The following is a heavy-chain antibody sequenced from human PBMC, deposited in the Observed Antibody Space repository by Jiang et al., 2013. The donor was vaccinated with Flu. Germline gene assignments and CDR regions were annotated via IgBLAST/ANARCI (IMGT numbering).Heavy chain of an antibody. D-gene: IGHD1-26*01. J-gene: IGHJ6*02. V-gene: IGHV4-34*01. CDR2: INHSRGT. Sequence: LLKPSETLSLTCAVYGGSFSGYYWSWIRQPPGKGLEWVGEINHSRGTNYNPSLKSRVTISVDTTKNQFSLKLSSVTAADTAVYYCASGETRAREEDYYYGMDVWGQGTTVTVSS. CDR3: ASGETRAREEDYYYGMDV. CDR1: GGSFSGYY.